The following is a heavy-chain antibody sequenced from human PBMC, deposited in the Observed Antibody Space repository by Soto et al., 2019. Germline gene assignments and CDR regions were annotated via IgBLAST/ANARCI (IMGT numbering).Heavy chain of an antibody. J-gene: IGHJ6*02. CDR2: ISYDGSNK. CDR1: GFTFSSYG. D-gene: IGHD6-19*01. Sequence: QVQLVESGGGVVQPGRSLRLSCAASGFTFSSYGMHWVRQAPGKGLEWVAVISYDGSNKYYADSVKGRFTISRDNSKNTLYLQMNSLRAEDTAVYYCAKIAVAAHYYYDGMDVWGQGTTVTVSS. CDR3: AKIAVAAHYYYDGMDV. V-gene: IGHV3-30*18.